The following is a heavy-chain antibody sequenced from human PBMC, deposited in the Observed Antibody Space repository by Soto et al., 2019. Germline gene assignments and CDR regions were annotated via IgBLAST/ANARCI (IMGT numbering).Heavy chain of an antibody. CDR1: GFTFGASA. Sequence: PGGSLRLSCAASGFTFGASAMHWVSQASGKGLEWVGRIRSKANSCATAYAASVKGRFTISRDDSKNTAYLQMNSLKTEDTAVYYCTSLLLWFGELIDYWGQGTLVTVSS. D-gene: IGHD3-10*01. J-gene: IGHJ4*02. CDR2: IRSKANSCAT. V-gene: IGHV3-73*01. CDR3: TSLLLWFGELIDY.